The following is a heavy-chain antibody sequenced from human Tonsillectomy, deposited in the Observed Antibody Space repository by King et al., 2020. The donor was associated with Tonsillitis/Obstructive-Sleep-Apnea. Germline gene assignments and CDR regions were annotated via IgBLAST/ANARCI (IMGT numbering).Heavy chain of an antibody. V-gene: IGHV3-66*01. CDR3: ARGMEYDYIWGSYRTFDY. CDR1: GFTVSSNY. J-gene: IGHJ4*02. D-gene: IGHD3-16*02. Sequence: VQLVESGGGLVQPGGSLRLSCAASGFTVSSNYMSWVRQAPGKGLEWVSVIYSGGSTYYADSVKGRFTISRDNSKNTLYLQMNSLRAEDTAVYYCARGMEYDYIWGSYRTFDYWGQGTLVTVSS. CDR2: IYSGGST.